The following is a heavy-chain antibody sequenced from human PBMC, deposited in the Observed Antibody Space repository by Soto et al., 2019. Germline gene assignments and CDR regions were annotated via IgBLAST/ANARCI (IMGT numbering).Heavy chain of an antibody. CDR2: ISSNGGST. Sequence: GGSLRLSCAASGFTFSSYAMHWVRQAPGKGLEYVSAISSNGGSTYYANSVKGRFTISRDNSKNTLYLQMGSLRAEDMAVYYCARAFDYWGQGTLVAVSS. J-gene: IGHJ4*02. CDR1: GFTFSSYA. CDR3: ARAFDY. V-gene: IGHV3-64*01.